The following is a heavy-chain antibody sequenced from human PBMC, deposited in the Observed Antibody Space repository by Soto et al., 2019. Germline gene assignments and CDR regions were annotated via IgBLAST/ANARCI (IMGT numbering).Heavy chain of an antibody. CDR1: GFTFSSYA. CDR3: AKGILTGLNYYYYYMDV. Sequence: GGSLRLSCAASGFTFSSYAMSWVRQAPGKGLEWVSAISGSGGSTYYADSVKGRFTISRDNSKNTLYLQMNSLRAEDTAVYYCAKGILTGLNYYYYYMDVWGKGTTVTVSS. J-gene: IGHJ6*03. V-gene: IGHV3-23*01. CDR2: ISGSGGST. D-gene: IGHD3-9*01.